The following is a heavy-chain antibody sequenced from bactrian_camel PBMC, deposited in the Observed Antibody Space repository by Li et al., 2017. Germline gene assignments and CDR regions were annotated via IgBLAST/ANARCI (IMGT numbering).Heavy chain of an antibody. D-gene: IGHD2*01. CDR1: EYTLRYC. J-gene: IGHJ4*01. CDR3: AARVGISGGYCSSEENEYNY. CDR2: IYTGGGST. V-gene: IGHV3S40*01. Sequence: VQLVESGGGSVQAGGSLRLSCVASEYTLRYCMGWFRQAPGKEREAVAVIYTGGGSTHYADSVKGRFTISRDNAKNTVYLQMNSLKPEDTADYSCAARVGISGGYCSSEENEYNYWGQGTQVTVS.